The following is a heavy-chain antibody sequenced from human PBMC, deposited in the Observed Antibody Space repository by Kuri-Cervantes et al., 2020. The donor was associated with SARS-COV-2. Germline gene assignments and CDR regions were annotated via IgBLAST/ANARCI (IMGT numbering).Heavy chain of an antibody. CDR2: IWYDGSNK. V-gene: IGHV3-33*01. J-gene: IGHJ3*02. CDR1: GFTFSSYG. D-gene: IGHD2-15*01. CDR3: ARENPYCSGGSCYSGAFDI. Sequence: LSLTCAASGFTFSSYGMHWVRQAPGKGLEWVAVIWYDGSNKYYADSVKGRFTISRDNSKNTLYLQMNSLRAEDTAVYYCARENPYCSGGSCYSGAFDIWGQGTVVTVSS.